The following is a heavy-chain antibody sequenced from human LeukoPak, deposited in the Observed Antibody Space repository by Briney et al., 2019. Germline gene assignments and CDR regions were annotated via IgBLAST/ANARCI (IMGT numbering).Heavy chain of an antibody. V-gene: IGHV3-74*01. D-gene: IGHD3-16*01. J-gene: IGHJ4*02. CDR2: LNEDGGIT. CDR1: GYSFSRFW. Sequence: PGGSLRLSCEGSGYSFSRFWMHWVRQVPGEELVWVSRLNEDGGITNYADFAKGRFTISGDNARNTLYLQMNSLSADDTAVYYCTRDIGGRSAYWGQGALVTVSS. CDR3: TRDIGGRSAY.